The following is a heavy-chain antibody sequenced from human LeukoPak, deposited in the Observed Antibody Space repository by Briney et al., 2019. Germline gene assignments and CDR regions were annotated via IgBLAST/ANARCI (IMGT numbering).Heavy chain of an antibody. V-gene: IGHV3-23*05. D-gene: IGHD5-18*01. CDR2: LYIGGNT. Sequence: GGSLRLSCAASGFTFSSYWMSWVRQAPGKGLEWVSALYIGGNTYYADSVRGRFTISRDNSKNTLYLQMNSLRAEDTAIYYCMTAAGYNFGQYWGQGTLVTVSS. CDR1: GFTFSSYW. CDR3: MTAAGYNFGQY. J-gene: IGHJ4*02.